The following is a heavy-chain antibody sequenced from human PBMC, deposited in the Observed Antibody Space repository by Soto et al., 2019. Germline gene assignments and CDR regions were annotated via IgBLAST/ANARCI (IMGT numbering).Heavy chain of an antibody. D-gene: IGHD4-4*01. CDR1: VYSIIRENW. CDR2: IYHRGGT. V-gene: IGHV4-4*02. CDR3: EKTGGYSSAYLDY. Sequence: KSSYNLGPSCAVWVYSIIRENWWSSFPQPPGKGLEWIGEIYHRGGTNYNPSLKSRVTISVDKSKNHFSLRLSSVTAADTAVYYCEKTGGYSSAYLDYWGQGTVVTVS. J-gene: IGHJ4*02.